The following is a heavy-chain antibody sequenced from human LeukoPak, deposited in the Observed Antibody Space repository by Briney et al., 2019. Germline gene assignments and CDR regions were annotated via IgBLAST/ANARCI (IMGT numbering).Heavy chain of an antibody. D-gene: IGHD4-17*01. V-gene: IGHV4-61*02. CDR3: ARGRDYGRYFDY. CDR1: GGSISSGSYY. J-gene: IGHJ4*02. Sequence: SQTLSLTCTVSGGSISSGSYYWSWIRQPAGQGLEWIGRNYTSGSTNYNPSLKSRVTISVDPSKNQFSLKLSSTTAAYTAVYYCARGRDYGRYFDYWGQGTLVTVSS. CDR2: NYTSGST.